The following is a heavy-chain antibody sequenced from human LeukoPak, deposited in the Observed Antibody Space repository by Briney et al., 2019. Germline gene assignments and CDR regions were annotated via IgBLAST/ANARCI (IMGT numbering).Heavy chain of an antibody. CDR1: GFTFSSYS. J-gene: IGHJ6*03. D-gene: IGHD2-8*01. CDR3: ARIYCTNGVCYPNYYYMDV. Sequence: GGSLRLSCAASGFTFSSYSMNWVRQAPGKRLEWVSYISSSSSTIYYADSVKGRFTISRDNAKNSLYLQMNSLRAEDTAVYYCARIYCTNGVCYPNYYYMDVWGKGTTVTVSS. CDR2: ISSSSSTI. V-gene: IGHV3-48*01.